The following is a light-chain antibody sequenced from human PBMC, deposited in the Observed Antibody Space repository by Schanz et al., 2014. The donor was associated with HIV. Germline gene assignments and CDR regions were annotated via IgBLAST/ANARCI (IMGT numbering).Light chain of an antibody. CDR2: EVS. J-gene: IGLJ3*02. V-gene: IGLV2-8*01. Sequence: QSALTQPPSASGSPGQSVTISCTGTSSDVGGYNYVSWYQQHPGKAPKLMIYEVSKRPSGVPDRFSGSKSGNTASLTVSGLQAEDEADYYCSSYAGSNWVFGGGTKL. CDR1: SSDVGGYNY. CDR3: SSYAGSNWV.